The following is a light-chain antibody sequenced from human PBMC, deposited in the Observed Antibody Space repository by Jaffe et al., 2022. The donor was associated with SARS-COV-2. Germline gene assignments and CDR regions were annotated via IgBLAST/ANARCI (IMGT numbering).Light chain of an antibody. CDR3: QQYGSSAT. CDR1: QSVSSSY. J-gene: IGKJ3*01. V-gene: IGKV3-20*01. Sequence: EIVLTQSPGTLSLSPGERATLSCRASQSVSSSYLAWYQHKPGQAPRLLIYSTSSRATGIPDRFSGSGSGTDFTLTISRLEPEDFAVYYCQQYGSSATFGPGTKVDIK. CDR2: STS.